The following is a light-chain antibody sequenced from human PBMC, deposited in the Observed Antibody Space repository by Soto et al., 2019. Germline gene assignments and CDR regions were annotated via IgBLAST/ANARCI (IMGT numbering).Light chain of an antibody. V-gene: IGKV3-11*01. Sequence: EIVLTQSPATLSLSPGERATLSCRASQTISSYLAWYQQKPGQAPRLLIYDASNRATGIPARFSGSGSGTDFTLIISRLEPEDFAVYYCQQYGSSSVTFGQGTKVDI. CDR2: DAS. CDR3: QQYGSSSVT. CDR1: QTISSY. J-gene: IGKJ1*01.